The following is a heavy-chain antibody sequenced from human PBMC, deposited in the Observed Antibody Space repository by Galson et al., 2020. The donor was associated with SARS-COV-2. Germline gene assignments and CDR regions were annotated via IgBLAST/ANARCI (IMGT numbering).Heavy chain of an antibody. D-gene: IGHD6-19*01. Sequence: SETLSLTCAVYGGSFSGNYWSWIRQSPGKGLEWIGEINHYGNTNYNPSLKNRVTISVDKSKNQFSLKMSSVTAADTAIYYCARGPGIAVAQYWGRGTLISVSS. CDR2: INHYGNT. CDR1: GGSFSGNY. V-gene: IGHV4-34*01. CDR3: ARGPGIAVAQY. J-gene: IGHJ1*01.